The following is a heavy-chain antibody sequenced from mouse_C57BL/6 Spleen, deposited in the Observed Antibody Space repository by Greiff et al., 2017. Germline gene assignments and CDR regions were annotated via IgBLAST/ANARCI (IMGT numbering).Heavy chain of an antibody. Sequence: VQLQQSGAELVRPGASVTLSCKASGYTFTDYEMHWVKQTPVHGLEWIGAIDPETGGTAYNQTFKGKAILTADKSSSTAYMELRSLTSEDSAVYYCTHYYGSSWFAYWGQGTLVTVSA. CDR2: IDPETGGT. V-gene: IGHV1-15*01. CDR3: THYYGSSWFAY. J-gene: IGHJ3*01. CDR1: GYTFTDYE. D-gene: IGHD1-1*01.